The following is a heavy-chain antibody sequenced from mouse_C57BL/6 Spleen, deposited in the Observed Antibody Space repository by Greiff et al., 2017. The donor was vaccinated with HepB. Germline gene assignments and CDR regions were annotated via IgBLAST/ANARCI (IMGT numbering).Heavy chain of an antibody. CDR2: ISDGGSYT. J-gene: IGHJ4*01. Sequence: EVKLMESGGGLVKPGGSLKLSCAASGFTFSSYAMSWVRQTPEKRLEWVATISDGGSYTYYPDNVKGRFTISRDNAKNNLYLQMSHLKSEDTAMYYCARSYYDYDGAMDYWGQGTSVTVSS. CDR3: ARSYYDYDGAMDY. V-gene: IGHV5-4*03. CDR1: GFTFSSYA. D-gene: IGHD2-4*01.